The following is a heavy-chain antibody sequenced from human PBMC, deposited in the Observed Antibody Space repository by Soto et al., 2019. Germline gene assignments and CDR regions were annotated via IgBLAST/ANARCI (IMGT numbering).Heavy chain of an antibody. J-gene: IGHJ3*02. V-gene: IGHV3-30*18. Sequence: GGSLRLSCAASGFTFSSYGMHWVRQAPGKGLEWVAVISYDGSNKYYADSVKGRFTISRDNSKNTLYLQMNSLRAEDTAVYYCAKGGCYDSSGHWSFDIWGQGTMVTVSS. CDR2: ISYDGSNK. D-gene: IGHD3-22*01. CDR1: GFTFSSYG. CDR3: AKGGCYDSSGHWSFDI.